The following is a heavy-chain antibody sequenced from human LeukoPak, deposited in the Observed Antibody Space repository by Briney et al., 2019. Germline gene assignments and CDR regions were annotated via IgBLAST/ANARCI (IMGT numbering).Heavy chain of an antibody. Sequence: GGSLRLSCAASGFTFSSYWMSWVRQAPGKGLEWVANIKQDGSEKYYVDSVKGRFTISRDNAKNSLYLQMNSLRDDDTAMYYCARDSPGEVVTARGDYWGQGTLVTVSS. CDR3: ARDSPGEVVTARGDY. CDR1: GFTFSSYW. J-gene: IGHJ4*02. V-gene: IGHV3-7*01. D-gene: IGHD2-21*02. CDR2: IKQDGSEK.